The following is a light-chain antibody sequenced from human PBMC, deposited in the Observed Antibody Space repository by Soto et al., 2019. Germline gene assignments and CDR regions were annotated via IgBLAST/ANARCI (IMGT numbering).Light chain of an antibody. CDR1: QSVSSSY. J-gene: IGKJ2*01. Sequence: EIVLTQSPGTLSLSPGERATLSCRASQSVSSSYLAWYQQKPGQAPRLLIHGTSTRATGIPDRFSGSGSGTDFTLPISRVEPEDFAVYYCQQYYSSPMFTFGQGTKLEIK. CDR3: QQYYSSPMFT. V-gene: IGKV3-20*01. CDR2: GTS.